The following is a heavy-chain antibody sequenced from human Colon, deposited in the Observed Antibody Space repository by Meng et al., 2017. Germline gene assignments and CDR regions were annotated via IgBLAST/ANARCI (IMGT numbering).Heavy chain of an antibody. CDR2: VHDSGDT. D-gene: IGHD3-10*01. Sequence: VRLREAGPGLVKPSQTLSPAVVVAGGSVSGDGYYGSWSRQHPGKGLEWIGYVHDSGDTYYKSSLKSRITISIATSENQFSLKLKSVTAADTAVYYCARDPSNRGAFFDPWGQGTLVTVSS. V-gene: IGHV4-31*11. CDR1: GGSVSGDGYY. CDR3: ARDPSNRGAFFDP. J-gene: IGHJ5*02.